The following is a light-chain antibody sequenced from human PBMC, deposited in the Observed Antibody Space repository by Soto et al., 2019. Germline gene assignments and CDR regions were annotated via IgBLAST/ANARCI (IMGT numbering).Light chain of an antibody. V-gene: IGKV3-11*01. CDR2: DTS. CDR1: QNVTYY. Sequence: EIVVTQSPATLSLSPGDRATLSCRTSQNVTYYLAWYQQKPGQAPRLLIYDTSNRATGIPARFTGSGSGTDFRLTVSRLEREDFAVYYCHQRGEWPTFGGGTKVEVK. CDR3: HQRGEWPT. J-gene: IGKJ4*01.